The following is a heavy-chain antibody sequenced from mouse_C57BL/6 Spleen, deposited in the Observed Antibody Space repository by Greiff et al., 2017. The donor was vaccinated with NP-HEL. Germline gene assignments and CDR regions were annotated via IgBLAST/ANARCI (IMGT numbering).Heavy chain of an antibody. CDR1: GYTFTGYW. Sequence: QVQLKQSGAELMKPGASVKLSCKATGYTFTGYWIEWVKQRPGHGLEWIGEILPGSGSTNYNEKFQDKATFTADTSCNPAYMQLSRLTTEDSAIYFCARKVIYYGSSFVLDYWGQGTTLTVSS. CDR2: ILPGSGST. V-gene: IGHV1-9*01. CDR3: ARKVIYYGSSFVLDY. J-gene: IGHJ2*01. D-gene: IGHD1-1*01.